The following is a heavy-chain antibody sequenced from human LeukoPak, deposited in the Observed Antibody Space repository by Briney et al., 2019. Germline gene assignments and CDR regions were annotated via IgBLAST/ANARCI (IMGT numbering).Heavy chain of an antibody. CDR3: ARGNIAAAVKY. J-gene: IGHJ1*01. Sequence: PSETLSLTCAVYGGSLIDHYWNWIRQPPGKGLEWIGEINHNGSTKYNPSLKSRVSLSVDTSKNQFSLNLNSVTAADTAVYYYARGNIAAAVKYWGQGTLVTVSS. CDR1: GGSLIDHY. V-gene: IGHV4-34*01. CDR2: INHNGST. D-gene: IGHD6-13*01.